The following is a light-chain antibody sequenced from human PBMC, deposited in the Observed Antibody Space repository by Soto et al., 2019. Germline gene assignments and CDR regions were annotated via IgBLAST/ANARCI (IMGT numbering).Light chain of an antibody. CDR2: DAS. V-gene: IGKV3-20*01. CDR3: QQFLGLPGT. Sequence: EIVLTQSPGTLSLSPGERATLSCRAGQGITTNYLACYQQKSGQTPRLLIYDASYRATGIPDRFSGSGSGTNFTLTITRLEPEDFAVYYCQQFLGLPGTFGQGTRVEI. CDR1: QGITTNY. J-gene: IGKJ1*01.